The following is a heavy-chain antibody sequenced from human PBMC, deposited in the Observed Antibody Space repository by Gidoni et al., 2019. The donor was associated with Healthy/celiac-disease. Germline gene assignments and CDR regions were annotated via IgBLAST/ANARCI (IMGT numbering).Heavy chain of an antibody. Sequence: EVQLLESGGGLVQPGGSLRLSCAASGFTFSSYAMSWVRQAPGKGLEWVSAISGSGGSTYYADSVKGRFTISRDNSKNTLYLQMNSLRAEDTAVYYCAKDHPRAFIAAAGTIIVDYWGQGTLVTVSS. D-gene: IGHD6-13*01. CDR3: AKDHPRAFIAAAGTIIVDY. CDR1: GFTFSSYA. V-gene: IGHV3-23*01. CDR2: ISGSGGST. J-gene: IGHJ4*02.